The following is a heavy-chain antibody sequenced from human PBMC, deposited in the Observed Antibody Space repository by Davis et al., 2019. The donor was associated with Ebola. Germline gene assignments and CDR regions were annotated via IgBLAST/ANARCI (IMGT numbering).Heavy chain of an antibody. D-gene: IGHD2-15*01. J-gene: IGHJ5*02. CDR2: IYYSGST. V-gene: IGHV4-31*03. CDR1: GGSISSGGYY. Sequence: PSETLSLTCTVSGGSISSGGYYWSWIRQHPGKGLEWIGYIYYSGSTYYNPSLKSRVTISVDTSKNQFSLKLSSVTAADTAVYYCARDHDCSGGSCYGGNWFDPWGQGTLVTVSS. CDR3: ARDHDCSGGSCYGGNWFDP.